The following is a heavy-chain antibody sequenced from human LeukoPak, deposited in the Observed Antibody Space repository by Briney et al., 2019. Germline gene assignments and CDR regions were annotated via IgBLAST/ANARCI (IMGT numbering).Heavy chain of an antibody. J-gene: IGHJ4*02. D-gene: IGHD3-10*01. CDR3: ASGFGELLEDYFDY. CDR2: IIPIFGTA. CDR1: GGTFSSDA. Sequence: ASVKVSCKASGGTFSSDAISWVRQAPGQGLEWMGRIIPIFGTANYAQKFQGRVTITTDESTSTAYMELSSLRSEDTAVYYCASGFGELLEDYFDYWGQGTLVTVSS. V-gene: IGHV1-69*05.